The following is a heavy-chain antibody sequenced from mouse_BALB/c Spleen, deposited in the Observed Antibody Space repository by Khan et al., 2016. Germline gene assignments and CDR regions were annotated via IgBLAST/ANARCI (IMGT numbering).Heavy chain of an antibody. D-gene: IGHD2-12*01. CDR3: ARRDEDDGFAY. Sequence: QIQLVQSGPELKKPGETVKISCKASGYTFTDYSMHWVKQAPGKGLKWMGWINTETGEPTYAADFTVRFAFSLDTSASPAYLQINNLKNEDTATEFCARRDEDDGFAYWGQGTLVTVSA. V-gene: IGHV9-2-1*01. J-gene: IGHJ3*01. CDR2: INTETGEP. CDR1: GYTFTDYS.